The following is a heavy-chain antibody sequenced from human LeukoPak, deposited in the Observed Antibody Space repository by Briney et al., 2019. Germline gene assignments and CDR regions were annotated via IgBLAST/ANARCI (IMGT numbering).Heavy chain of an antibody. CDR1: GFTFSSYA. J-gene: IGHJ4*02. CDR2: VSGSGGST. D-gene: IGHD3-3*01. V-gene: IGHV3-23*01. CDR3: AKLDDFWSGPPNY. Sequence: GGSLRLSCAASGFTFSSYAMSWVRQAPGKGLEWVSAVSGSGGSTFYADSVKGRFTISRNNSNNALYLQLNSLRAEDTAVYFCAKLDDFWSGPPNYWGQGTLVTVSS.